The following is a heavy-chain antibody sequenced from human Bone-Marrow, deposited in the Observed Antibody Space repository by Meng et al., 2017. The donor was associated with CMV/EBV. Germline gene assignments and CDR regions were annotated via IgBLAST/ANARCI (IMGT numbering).Heavy chain of an antibody. CDR2: INWNGGST. CDR1: GFTFDDYG. CDR3: ARGVGTEYQLLPLRY. V-gene: IGHV3-20*04. Sequence: GESLKISCAASGFTFDDYGMSWVRQAPGKGLEWVSGINWNGGSTGYADSVKGRFTISRDNSKNTLYLQMNSLRAEDTAVYYCARGVGTEYQLLPLRYWGQGTLVTVSS. J-gene: IGHJ4*02. D-gene: IGHD2-2*01.